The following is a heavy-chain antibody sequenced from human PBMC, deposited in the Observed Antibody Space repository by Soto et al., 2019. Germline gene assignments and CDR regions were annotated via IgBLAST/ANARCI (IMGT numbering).Heavy chain of an antibody. D-gene: IGHD4-17*01. CDR3: VSLRTTLPTQAYFHY. CDR2: VYYRGRS. CDR1: GGSGTNSSYY. J-gene: IGHJ4*02. V-gene: IGHV4-39*01. Sequence: SETLSLTCTVSGGSGTNSSYYRGWIRQSPGKGLEWIGSVYYRGRSYSKSSVKSRVTISVDTSKNRFSLSLNSVTASDTAVYFCVSLRTTLPTQAYFHYPGPALLVTVS.